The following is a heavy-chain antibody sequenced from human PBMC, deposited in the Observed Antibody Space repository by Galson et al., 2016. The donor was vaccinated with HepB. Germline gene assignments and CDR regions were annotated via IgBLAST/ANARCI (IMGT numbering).Heavy chain of an antibody. Sequence: SVKVSCEASGYSFTGYFLNWVRQAPGQGLEWMGWIGPGSGDTKYAQKFQGRVTITRDRSISTVTMELNRLRSDDTAVYYCARSTGFGIRIDYWGQGTQVTVSS. CDR2: IGPGSGDT. D-gene: IGHD3-10*01. CDR3: ARSTGFGIRIDY. V-gene: IGHV1-2*02. CDR1: GYSFTGYF. J-gene: IGHJ4*02.